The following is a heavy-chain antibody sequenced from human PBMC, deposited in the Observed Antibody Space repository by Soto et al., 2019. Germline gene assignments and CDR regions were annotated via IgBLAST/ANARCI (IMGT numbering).Heavy chain of an antibody. CDR2: INSDRSST. CDR3: ARAGSYRHDY. V-gene: IGHV3-74*01. J-gene: IGHJ4*02. CDR1: GFTFSSYW. D-gene: IGHD1-26*01. Sequence: EVQLVESGGGLVQPGGSLRLSCEGSGFTFSSYWMHWVRQAPGKGLVWVSRINSDRSSTSYADSVKGRFTISRDNAKNTLYLQMNSLSAEDTAVYYCARAGSYRHDYWGQGTLVTVSS.